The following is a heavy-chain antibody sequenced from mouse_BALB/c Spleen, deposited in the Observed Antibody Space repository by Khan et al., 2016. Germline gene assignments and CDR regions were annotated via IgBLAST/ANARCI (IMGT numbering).Heavy chain of an antibody. CDR1: GFSLTSYG. CDR3: ASCLITTAYYYALDY. J-gene: IGHJ4*01. V-gene: IGHV2-5*01. CDR2: LWSGGST. D-gene: IGHD2-4*01. Sequence: QVQLKESGPGLVQPSQSLSITCTVSGFSLTSYGVHWVRQSPGKGLEWLGVLWSGGSTDYNTAFMSRLRITKDNSKSQVFFKMNRLQADDTAIYYCASCLITTAYYYALDYWGQGTSVTVSS.